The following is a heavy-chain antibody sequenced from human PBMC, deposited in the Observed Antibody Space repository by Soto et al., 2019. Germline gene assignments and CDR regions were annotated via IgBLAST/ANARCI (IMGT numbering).Heavy chain of an antibody. CDR2: IWYDGSNK. CDR3: ARDFDYDFWSGYFTYYYYGMDV. Sequence: GSLRLSCAASGFTFSSYGMHWVRQAPGKGLEWVAVIWYDGSNKYYADSVKGRFTISRDNSKNTLYLQMNSLRAEDTAVYYCARDFDYDFWSGYFTYYYYGMDVWGQGTTVTVSS. V-gene: IGHV3-33*01. D-gene: IGHD3-3*01. CDR1: GFTFSSYG. J-gene: IGHJ6*02.